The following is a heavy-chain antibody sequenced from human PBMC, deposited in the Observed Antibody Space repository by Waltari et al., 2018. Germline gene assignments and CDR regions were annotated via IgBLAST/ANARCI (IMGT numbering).Heavy chain of an antibody. CDR3: ARGSNSGYGSSAVDY. J-gene: IGHJ4*02. Sequence: QVQLVQSGAEVKKPGASVKVSCKASGYTFTSYYMHWVRQAPGQGLEWMGIINPSGGSTSYAQKFQGRVTMTRDTSTSTVYMELSSLRSEDTAVYYCARGSNSGYGSSAVDYWGQGTLVTVSS. D-gene: IGHD5-12*01. V-gene: IGHV1-46*01. CDR2: INPSGGST. CDR1: GYTFTSYY.